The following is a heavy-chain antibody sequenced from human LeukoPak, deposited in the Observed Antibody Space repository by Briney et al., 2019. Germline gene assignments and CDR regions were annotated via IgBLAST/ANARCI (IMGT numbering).Heavy chain of an antibody. D-gene: IGHD2-2*01. CDR1: GFTFSSCG. J-gene: IGHJ4*02. CDR2: IRYDGSNK. V-gene: IGHV3-30*02. Sequence: GGSLRLSCAASGFTFSSCGMHWVRQAPGKGLEWVAFIRYDGSNKYYADSVKGRFTISRDNAKNSLYLQMNSLRAEDAAVYYCASDRRVNCSSTSCSDYWGQGTLVTVSS. CDR3: ASDRRVNCSSTSCSDY.